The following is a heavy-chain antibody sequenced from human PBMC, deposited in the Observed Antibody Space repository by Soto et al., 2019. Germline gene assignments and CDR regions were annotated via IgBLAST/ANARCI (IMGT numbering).Heavy chain of an antibody. CDR1: RFTFSSYA. D-gene: IGHD3-22*01. J-gene: IGHJ3*02. CDR3: VKYYYDSSGYYGLNAFDI. Sequence: PGGSLRLSCLASRFTFSSYAMHRVRQAPGKELEYVSSISSNGDSTYYADSVKGRFTISRDNSKNTMYLQMSSLRAEDTAVYYCVKYYYDSSGYYGLNAFDIWGQGTMVTVSS. V-gene: IGHV3-64D*06. CDR2: ISSNGDST.